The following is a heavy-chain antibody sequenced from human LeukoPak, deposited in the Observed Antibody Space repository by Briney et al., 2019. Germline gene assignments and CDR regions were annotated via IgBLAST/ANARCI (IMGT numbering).Heavy chain of an antibody. Sequence: SETLSLTCAVYGGSFSGYYWSWIRQPPGKGLEWIGEINHSGSTNYNPSLKSRVTISVDTSKNQFSLKLSSVTAADTAVYYCARDPDYYDSSGYYENYWGQGTLVTVSS. CDR2: INHSGST. CDR1: GGSFSGYY. J-gene: IGHJ4*02. CDR3: ARDPDYYDSSGYYENY. D-gene: IGHD3-22*01. V-gene: IGHV4-34*01.